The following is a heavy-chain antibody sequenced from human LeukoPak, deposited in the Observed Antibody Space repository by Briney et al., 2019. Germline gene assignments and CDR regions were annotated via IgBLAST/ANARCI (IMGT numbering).Heavy chain of an antibody. Sequence: NPSETLSLTCAVSGDSISSSSHHWGWIRQSPGNGLEWIGSIYYGRTTYYNPSLNSRVTISVLTSKNQFSLQLNSVTAADTAVYYCARHDGRGGATMGAFDSWGQGSLVAVSS. J-gene: IGHJ4*02. CDR2: IYYGRTT. CDR1: GDSISSSSHH. CDR3: ARHDGRGGATMGAFDS. V-gene: IGHV4-39*01. D-gene: IGHD5-24*01.